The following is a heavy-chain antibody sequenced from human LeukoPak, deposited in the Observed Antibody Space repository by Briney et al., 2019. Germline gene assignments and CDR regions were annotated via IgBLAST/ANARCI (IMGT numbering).Heavy chain of an antibody. CDR1: GFTLSDYW. CDR2: IKQDGSAK. J-gene: IGHJ4*02. V-gene: IGHV3-7*01. Sequence: GGSLRLSCTASGFTLSDYWMTWVRQAPGKGLEWVANIKQDGSAKYYVDSVKGRFTISRDNAKNSLYLQMDSLRVEDTATYYCARWRGSTSERSDYWGQGTLVTVSS. CDR3: ARWRGSTSERSDY. D-gene: IGHD2-2*01.